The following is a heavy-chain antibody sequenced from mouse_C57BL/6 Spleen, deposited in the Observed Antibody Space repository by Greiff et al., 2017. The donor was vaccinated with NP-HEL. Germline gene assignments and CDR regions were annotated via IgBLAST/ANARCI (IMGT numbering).Heavy chain of an antibody. Sequence: EVKLLESGGGLVQPKGSLKLSCAASGFSFNTYAMNWVRQAPGKGLEWVARIRSKSNNYATYYAVSVKDRLTISRDASESMLYLQMNNLKTEDTAMYYCVRDGYYPHFDDWGQGTTLTVSS. V-gene: IGHV10-1*01. CDR1: GFSFNTYA. J-gene: IGHJ2*01. D-gene: IGHD2-3*01. CDR3: VRDGYYPHFDD. CDR2: IRSKSNNYAT.